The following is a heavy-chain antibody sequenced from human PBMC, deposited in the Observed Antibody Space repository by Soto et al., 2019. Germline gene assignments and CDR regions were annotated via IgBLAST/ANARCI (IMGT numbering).Heavy chain of an antibody. CDR1: GGSFSCYY. CDR3: ARYYDILTGYSTFDY. Sequence: SETLSLTCAVYGGSFSCYYWSWIRQPPGKGLEWIVEINHSGSTNYKPSLKSRVTISVDTSKNQFSLKLSSVTAADTAVYYCARYYDILTGYSTFDYWGQGTLVT. CDR2: INHSGST. V-gene: IGHV4-34*01. D-gene: IGHD3-9*01. J-gene: IGHJ4*02.